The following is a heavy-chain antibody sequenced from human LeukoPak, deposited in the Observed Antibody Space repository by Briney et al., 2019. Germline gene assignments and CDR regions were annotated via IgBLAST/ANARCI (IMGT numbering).Heavy chain of an antibody. CDR1: GGSIRSYY. D-gene: IGHD3-22*01. CDR2: IYYSGST. CDR3: ASPRGDDSGGYYTWYFHH. J-gene: IGHJ1*01. Sequence: SETLSLTCTVSGGSIRSYYWSWIRQPPGKGLEWIGYIYYSGSTNYNPSLKSRVTISVDTSKNQFSLKLSFVTAADTAVYFCASPRGDDSGGYYTWYFHHWGQGILVTVSS. V-gene: IGHV4-59*01.